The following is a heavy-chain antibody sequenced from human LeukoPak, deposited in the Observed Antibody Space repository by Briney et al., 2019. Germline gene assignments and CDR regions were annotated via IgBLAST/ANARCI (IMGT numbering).Heavy chain of an antibody. Sequence: PGGSLRLSCAASGFTFSSYWMSWVRQAPGKGLEWVANIKQDGSEKYYVDSVKGRFTISRDNAKNSLYLQMNSLRAEDTAVYYCARAVLFITMVRGVIIKMNWFDPWGQGTLVTVSS. D-gene: IGHD3-10*01. V-gene: IGHV3-7*04. J-gene: IGHJ5*02. CDR1: GFTFSSYW. CDR2: IKQDGSEK. CDR3: ARAVLFITMVRGVIIKMNWFDP.